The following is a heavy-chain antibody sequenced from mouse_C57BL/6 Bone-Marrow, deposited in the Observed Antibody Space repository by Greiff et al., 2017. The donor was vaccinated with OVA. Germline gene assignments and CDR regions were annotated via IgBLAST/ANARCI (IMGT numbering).Heavy chain of an antibody. CDR1: GFNIKDYY. V-gene: IGHV14-2*01. J-gene: IGHJ4*01. Sequence: VQLQQSGAELVKPGASVKLSCTASGFNIKDYYMHWVKQRPEQGLEWIGRIDPEDGETKYAPKFQGQATITADTSSTTAYLQLSSLTTEDTAVYSCAVYDYDPRYAMDYWGQGTSVTVSS. D-gene: IGHD2-4*01. CDR3: AVYDYDPRYAMDY. CDR2: IDPEDGET.